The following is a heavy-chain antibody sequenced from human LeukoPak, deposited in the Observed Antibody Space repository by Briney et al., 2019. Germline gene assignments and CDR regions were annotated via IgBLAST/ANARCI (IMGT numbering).Heavy chain of an antibody. Sequence: ASVKVSCKASGYTFTDYFIHWVRQPPGQGPEWMGRMNGNSGVTMYAQTLQDRVTMTRDTSISTAYMELSRLTSDDTAVYYCARDLSSTSNWEFDYWGQGTLVTVSS. CDR3: ARDLSSTSNWEFDY. CDR1: GYTFTDYF. J-gene: IGHJ4*02. CDR2: MNGNSGVT. V-gene: IGHV1-2*06. D-gene: IGHD7-27*01.